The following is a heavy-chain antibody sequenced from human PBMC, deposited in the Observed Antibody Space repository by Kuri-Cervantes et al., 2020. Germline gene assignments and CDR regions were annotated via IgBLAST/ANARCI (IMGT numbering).Heavy chain of an antibody. Sequence: SCAVYGGSFRGYYWSWIRQPPGKGLEWVGEINHSGSTYYNPSLKSRVTISVDTSKNQFSLKLSSVTAADTAVYYCARDPYVSGNDYWGQGTPVTVSS. V-gene: IGHV4-34*01. D-gene: IGHD3-10*01. CDR3: ARDPYVSGNDY. J-gene: IGHJ4*02. CDR1: GGSFRGYY. CDR2: INHSGST.